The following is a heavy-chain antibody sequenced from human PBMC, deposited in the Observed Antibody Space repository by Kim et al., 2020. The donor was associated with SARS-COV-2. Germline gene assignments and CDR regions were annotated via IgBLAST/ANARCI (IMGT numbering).Heavy chain of an antibody. Sequence: GGSLRLSCAASGFTFSSYAMSWVRQAPGKGLEWVSAISGSGGSTYYADSVKGRFTISRDNSKNTLYLQMNSLRAEDTAVYYCAKVLGDDYGDYKAYYYYGMDVWGQGTTVTVSS. J-gene: IGHJ6*02. CDR2: ISGSGGST. V-gene: IGHV3-23*01. CDR1: GFTFSSYA. D-gene: IGHD4-17*01. CDR3: AKVLGDDYGDYKAYYYYGMDV.